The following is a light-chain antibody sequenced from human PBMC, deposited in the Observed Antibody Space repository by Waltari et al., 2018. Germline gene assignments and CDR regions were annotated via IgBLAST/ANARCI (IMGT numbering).Light chain of an antibody. CDR3: QQCGRSSCT. Sequence: EIVLTQSPGTLSLSPGERATLSCSGNQLASSGFLAWSQQQAGQAPRLPIYCASSRATGIPDRFSGSGSGTDFTLTISRLEPEDFAVYYCQQCGRSSCTFGQGTKLEIK. CDR2: CAS. J-gene: IGKJ2*02. V-gene: IGKV3-20*01. CDR1: QLASSGF.